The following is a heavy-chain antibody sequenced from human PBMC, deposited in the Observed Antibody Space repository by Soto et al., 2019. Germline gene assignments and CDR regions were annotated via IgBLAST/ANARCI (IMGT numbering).Heavy chain of an antibody. CDR1: GGSFSGYY. V-gene: IGHV4-34*01. Sequence: QVQLQQWGAGLLKPSETLSLTCAVYGGSFSGYYWSWIRQPPGKGLEWIGEINHSGSTNYNPSLKSRVTISVDTCKNQFSLKLSSVTAADTAVYYCAIGRWLRPRYYFDYWGQGTLVTVSS. CDR2: INHSGST. CDR3: AIGRWLRPRYYFDY. J-gene: IGHJ4*02. D-gene: IGHD5-12*01.